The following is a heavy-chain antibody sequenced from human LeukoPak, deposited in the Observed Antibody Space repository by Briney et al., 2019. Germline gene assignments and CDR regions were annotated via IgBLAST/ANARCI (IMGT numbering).Heavy chain of an antibody. CDR1: GGSISSGKYF. CDR3: ASTYTSGWSYFDY. CDR2: VYASGNT. V-gene: IGHV4-61*02. J-gene: IGHJ4*02. Sequence: PSETLSLTCTVSGGSISSGKYFWTWIRQPAGKGLEWIGRVYASGNTNYNPSLKSRVTISVDTSKNQFSLKLSSVTAADTAVYYCASTYTSGWSYFDYWGQGTLVTVSS. D-gene: IGHD6-19*01.